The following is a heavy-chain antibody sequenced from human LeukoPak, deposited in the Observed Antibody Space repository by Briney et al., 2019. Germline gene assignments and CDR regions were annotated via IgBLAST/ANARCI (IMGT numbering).Heavy chain of an antibody. J-gene: IGHJ6*01. Sequence: SVKPSCKASRRTFSSYTISWERRAPGQRLGWRGSIIPFLGMANYAQKFLGRVTLTADKSTSTDYMELSSLRSEDTAVYYCARTLSVAGTVYYYGMDVWGEGTTDSVPS. D-gene: IGHD6-19*01. CDR2: IIPFLGMA. CDR3: ARTLSVAGTVYYYGMDV. CDR1: RRTFSSYT. V-gene: IGHV1-69*02.